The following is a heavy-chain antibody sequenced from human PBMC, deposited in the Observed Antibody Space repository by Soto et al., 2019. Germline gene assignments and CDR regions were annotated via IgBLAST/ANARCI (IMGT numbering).Heavy chain of an antibody. CDR1: GYTFTSYG. CDR3: SRAGKYYYGSGSPYYYAMDV. CDR2: ISGYNGNT. Sequence: QVQLVQSGAEVKKPGASVKVSCKASGYTFTSYGVSGVRQAPGQGLEWMGWISGYNGNTNYAQKLQVRVTMTTDTSTSTAYMGRRSLRSDDTAVYYCSRAGKYYYGSGSPYYYAMDVWGQGITVTVSS. D-gene: IGHD3-10*01. V-gene: IGHV1-18*04. J-gene: IGHJ6*02.